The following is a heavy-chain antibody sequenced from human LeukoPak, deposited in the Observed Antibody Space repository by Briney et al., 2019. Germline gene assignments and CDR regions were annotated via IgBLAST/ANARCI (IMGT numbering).Heavy chain of an antibody. J-gene: IGHJ4*02. CDR1: GGSISNTNYY. D-gene: IGHD6-13*01. CDR2: IYYTGTT. CDR3: AREEYSSDWYGHDS. V-gene: IGHV4-39*07. Sequence: TSETLSLTCTVSGGSISNTNYYWAWIRQPPGRGLEWIGGIYYTGTTFDNPSLKSRVTLSVDTSKNQFSLRLTSVTAADAAFYYCAREEYSSDWYGHDSWGQGTLVTVSS.